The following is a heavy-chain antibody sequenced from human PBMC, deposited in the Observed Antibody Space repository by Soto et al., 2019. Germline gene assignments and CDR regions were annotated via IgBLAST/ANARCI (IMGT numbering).Heavy chain of an antibody. J-gene: IGHJ6*02. CDR2: ISSSSSYI. CDR1: GFTFSSYS. CDR3: ASPSPPLGYYYYGMDV. Sequence: EVQLVESGGGLVKPGGSLRLSCAASGFTFSSYSMNWVRQAPGKGLEWVSSISSSSSYIYYADSVKGRFTISRDNAKNSLYLQMNSLSAEDTAVYYCASPSPPLGYYYYGMDVWGQGTTVTVSS. V-gene: IGHV3-21*01.